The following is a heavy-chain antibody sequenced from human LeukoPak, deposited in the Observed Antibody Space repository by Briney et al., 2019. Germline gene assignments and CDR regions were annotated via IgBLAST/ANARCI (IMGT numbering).Heavy chain of an antibody. CDR1: GGTFSRYA. D-gene: IGHD2-21*02. V-gene: IGHV1-69*04. J-gene: IGHJ4*02. CDR3: ARDEGRGWCGGDCYETFDY. Sequence: ASVKVSCKASGGTFSRYAISWVRQAPGQGLEWMGRIIPIFGIANYAQKFQGRVTITADKSTSTAYMELSSLRSEDTAVYYCARDEGRGWCGGDCYETFDYWGQGTLVTVSS. CDR2: IIPIFGIA.